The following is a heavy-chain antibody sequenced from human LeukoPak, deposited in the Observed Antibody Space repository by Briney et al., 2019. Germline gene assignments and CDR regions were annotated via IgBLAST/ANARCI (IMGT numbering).Heavy chain of an antibody. CDR1: GFTVSDTY. CDR3: ARGLQETHI. D-gene: IGHD5-24*01. CDR2: IYSSGTT. Sequence: PGGSLRLSCAASGFTVSDTYMTWVRQAPGKGLEWVSVIYSSGTTYYADSVKGRFTISRDNSKNTLYLQMNIMRVEDTGVYYCARGLQETHIWGQGTMVTVSS. J-gene: IGHJ3*02. V-gene: IGHV3-66*01.